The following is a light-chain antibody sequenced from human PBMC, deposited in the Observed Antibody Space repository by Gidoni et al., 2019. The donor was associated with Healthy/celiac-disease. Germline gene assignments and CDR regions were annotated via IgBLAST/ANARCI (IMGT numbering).Light chain of an antibody. Sequence: IVLTKSPATLSLSTGERATLSCRASQSVSNYLALYQQTPGQAPRPLIYDASNRATGIPARFSGRGSGTYFTLSITSLEPEDFAVYYCQQRFNWPPLTFGGGTKVDIK. V-gene: IGKV3-11*01. CDR1: QSVSNY. CDR3: QQRFNWPPLT. J-gene: IGKJ4*01. CDR2: DAS.